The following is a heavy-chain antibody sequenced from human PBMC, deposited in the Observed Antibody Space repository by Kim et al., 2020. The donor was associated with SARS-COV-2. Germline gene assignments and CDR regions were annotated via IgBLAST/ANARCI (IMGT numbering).Heavy chain of an antibody. CDR3: ARGDYGDYAGYYFDY. V-gene: IGHV4-59*09. Sequence: PSLKSRVTISVDTSKNQFSLKLSSVTAADTAVYYCARGDYGDYAGYYFDYWGQGTLVTVSS. J-gene: IGHJ4*02. D-gene: IGHD4-17*01.